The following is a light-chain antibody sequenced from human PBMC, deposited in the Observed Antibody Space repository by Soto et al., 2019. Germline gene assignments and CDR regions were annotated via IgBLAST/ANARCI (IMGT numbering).Light chain of an antibody. CDR1: SGHSNYA. CDR3: QTWGTGLYVV. J-gene: IGLJ2*01. Sequence: QPVLTQSPSASASLGASVKLTCTLSSGHSNYAIAWHQQQPEKGPRYLMKLNSDGSHSKGDGIPDRFSGSSSGAERYLTISSLQSEYEADYYCQTWGTGLYVVFGGGTKVTVL. CDR2: LNSDGSH. V-gene: IGLV4-69*01.